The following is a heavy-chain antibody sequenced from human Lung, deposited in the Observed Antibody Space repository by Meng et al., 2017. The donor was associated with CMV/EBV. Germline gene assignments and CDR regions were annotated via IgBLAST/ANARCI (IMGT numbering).Heavy chain of an antibody. J-gene: IGHJ4*02. D-gene: IGHD6-19*01. V-gene: IGHV4-4*03. CDR2: IYHSGST. Sequence: QVPLRRPGPGLVKPPGTLPLTCAVSGGSIRSSNWWSWVRQPPGKGLEWIGEIYHSGSTNYNPSLKSRVTISVDKSKNQFSLKLSSVTAADTAVYYCASFPPPGKQWLVTDYWGQGTLVTVSS. CDR1: GGSIRSSNW. CDR3: ASFPPPGKQWLVTDY.